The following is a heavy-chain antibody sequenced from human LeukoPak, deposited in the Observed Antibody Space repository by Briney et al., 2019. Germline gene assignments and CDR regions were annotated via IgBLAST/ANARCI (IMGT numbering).Heavy chain of an antibody. J-gene: IGHJ4*02. Sequence: KRPETLSLTCTVSGGSISSYYWSWIRQPPGKGLEWIGYIYYSGNTDSNPSLKSRVALSVDTSKNQFSLKLSSVTAADTAVYYCARTYCSGGSCHFDCWGQGTLVADPS. CDR1: GGSISSYY. CDR2: IYYSGNT. CDR3: ARTYCSGGSCHFDC. V-gene: IGHV4-59*08. D-gene: IGHD2-15*01.